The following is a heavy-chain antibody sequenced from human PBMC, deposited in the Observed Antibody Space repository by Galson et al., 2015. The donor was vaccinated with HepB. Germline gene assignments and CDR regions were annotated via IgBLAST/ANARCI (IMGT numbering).Heavy chain of an antibody. CDR1: GDSVSSNSAA. J-gene: IGHJ5*02. Sequence: CAISGDSVSSNSAAWNWIRQSPSRGLEWLGRTYYRSKWYNEYAVSVKGRITINPDTSKNQFSLQLNSVTPDDTAVYSCARTGGWFDLWGQGTLVTVSS. V-gene: IGHV6-1*01. CDR2: TYYRSKWYN. D-gene: IGHD1-1*01. CDR3: ARTGGWFDL.